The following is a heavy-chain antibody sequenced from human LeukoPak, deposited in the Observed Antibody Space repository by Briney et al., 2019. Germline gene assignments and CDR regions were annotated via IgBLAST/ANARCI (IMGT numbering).Heavy chain of an antibody. D-gene: IGHD3-22*01. CDR2: ISSSSSYI. CDR3: ARDSLSGHYYDSSVDAFDI. J-gene: IGHJ3*02. V-gene: IGHV3-21*01. Sequence: GGSLRLSCAASGFTFSSYSMNWVRQAPGKGLEWVSSISSSSSYIYYAGSVKGRFTISRDNAKNSLYLQMNSLRAEDTAVYYCARDSLSGHYYDSSVDAFDIWGQGTMVTVSS. CDR1: GFTFSSYS.